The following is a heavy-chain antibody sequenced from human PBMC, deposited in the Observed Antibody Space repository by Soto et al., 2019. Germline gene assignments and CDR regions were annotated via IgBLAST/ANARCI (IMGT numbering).Heavy chain of an antibody. J-gene: IGHJ4*02. CDR2: IHYSGKT. Sequence: QVQLQESGPGLVKPSQTLSLTCTVSGGSISSGDYYWSWIRQHPGEGLEWIGDIHYSGKTYYNPSLKSRVTISVDPSKNQFSLKLSSVIAADTAIYYCARASWAGALGPNYWGQGTLVTVSS. V-gene: IGHV4-31*03. CDR3: ARASWAGALGPNY. CDR1: GGSISSGDYY. D-gene: IGHD3-10*01.